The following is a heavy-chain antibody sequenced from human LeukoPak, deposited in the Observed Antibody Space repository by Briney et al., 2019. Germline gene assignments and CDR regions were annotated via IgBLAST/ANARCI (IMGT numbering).Heavy chain of an antibody. Sequence: SETLSLTCTVSGGSISSYYWSWIRQPPGKGLEWIGSIYYSGSTYYNPSLKSRVTISVDTSKNQFSLKLSSVTAADTAVYYCAREARSVWAAAGNIDYWGQGTLVTVSS. V-gene: IGHV4-59*12. CDR3: AREARSVWAAAGNIDY. CDR2: IYYSGST. CDR1: GGSISSYY. J-gene: IGHJ4*02. D-gene: IGHD6-13*01.